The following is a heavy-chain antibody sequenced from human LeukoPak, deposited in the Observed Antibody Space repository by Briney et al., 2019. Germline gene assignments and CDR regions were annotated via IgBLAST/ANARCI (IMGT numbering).Heavy chain of an antibody. CDR1: GGSFSGYY. CDR2: INHSGST. Sequence: SETLSLTCAVYGGSFSGYYWSWIRQPPGKGLEWIGEINHSGSTNYNPSLKSRVTISVDTSKNQFSLKLSSVTAADTAVYYCARFPTSHYYDCSGYYSFDYWGQGTLVTVSS. V-gene: IGHV4-34*01. CDR3: ARFPTSHYYDCSGYYSFDY. D-gene: IGHD3-22*01. J-gene: IGHJ4*02.